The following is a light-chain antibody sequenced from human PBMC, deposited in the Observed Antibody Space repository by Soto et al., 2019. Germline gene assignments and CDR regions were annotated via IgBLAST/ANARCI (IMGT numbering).Light chain of an antibody. J-gene: IGKJ1*01. CDR1: QSISSW. V-gene: IGKV1-5*03. Sequence: DIQMLPSPSTLSASVGARSPITGRASQSISSWLAWYQQKPGKATKLLIYKASSLESGVPSRFSGSGSGTEFTLTISSLQPDEFATYYCQNYNSYSEAFGKGTKVDIK. CDR3: QNYNSYSEA. CDR2: KAS.